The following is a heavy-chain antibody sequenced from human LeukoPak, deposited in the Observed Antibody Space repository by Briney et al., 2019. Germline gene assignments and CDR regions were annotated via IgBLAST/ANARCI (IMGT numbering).Heavy chain of an antibody. CDR2: ISGSGGSI. D-gene: IGHD5-24*01. Sequence: PGGSLRLSCAASGFTFSSYAMNWVRQAPGKGLEWVSAISGSGGSIYYADSVKGRFTISRDNSKNTLYLQVNSLRAEDTAVYYCARQDGRALYYFDYWGQGALVTVSS. J-gene: IGHJ4*02. CDR3: ARQDGRALYYFDY. CDR1: GFTFSSYA. V-gene: IGHV3-23*01.